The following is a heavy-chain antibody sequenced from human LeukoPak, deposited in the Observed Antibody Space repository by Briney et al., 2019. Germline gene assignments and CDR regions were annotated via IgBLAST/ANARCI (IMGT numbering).Heavy chain of an antibody. D-gene: IGHD6-13*01. V-gene: IGHV3-23*01. CDR3: AKDPSSSTKVRSADY. CDR1: GFTLSTYS. Sequence: GGSLRLSCAASGFTLSTYSMSWVRQAPGKGLEWVSSISGSGGSTYYADSVKGRFTISRDNSKNTLYLQMNSLRAEDTAVYYCAKDPSSSTKVRSADYWGQGTLVTVSS. CDR2: ISGSGGST. J-gene: IGHJ4*02.